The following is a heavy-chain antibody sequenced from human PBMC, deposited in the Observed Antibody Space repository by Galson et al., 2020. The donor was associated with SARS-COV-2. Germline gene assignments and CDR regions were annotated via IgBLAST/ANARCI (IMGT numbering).Heavy chain of an antibody. V-gene: IGHV4-39*07. CDR2: IYYSGST. CDR1: GGSISSSSYY. Sequence: SETLSLTCTVSGGSISSSSYYWGWIRQPPGKGLEWIGSIYYSGSTYHNPSLKSRVTISVDTSKNQFSLKLSSVTAADTAVYYCARDRGGWLQRHPRFDYWGQGTLVTVSS. J-gene: IGHJ4*02. D-gene: IGHD5-12*01. CDR3: ARDRGGWLQRHPRFDY.